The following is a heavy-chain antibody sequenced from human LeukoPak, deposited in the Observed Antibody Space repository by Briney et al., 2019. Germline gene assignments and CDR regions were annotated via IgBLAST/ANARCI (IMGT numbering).Heavy chain of an antibody. J-gene: IGHJ3*02. CDR1: GFTFSSYE. D-gene: IGHD5-18*01. CDR2: ISSSGSTI. CDR3: ARGGHSYGTHDAFDI. Sequence: GGSLRLSCAASGFTFSSYEMNWVRQAPGKRLEWVSYISSSGSTIYYADSVKGRFTISRDNAKNSLYLQMNSLRAEDTAVYYCARGGHSYGTHDAFDIWGQGTMVTVSS. V-gene: IGHV3-48*03.